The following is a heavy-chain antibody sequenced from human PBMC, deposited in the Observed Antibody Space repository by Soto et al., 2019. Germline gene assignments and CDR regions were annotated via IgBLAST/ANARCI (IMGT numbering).Heavy chain of an antibody. CDR1: GFTFSNYA. J-gene: IGHJ4*02. CDR2: IRNSGTST. D-gene: IGHD2-2*01. V-gene: IGHV3-23*01. Sequence: EVQLLDSGGGLVQPGGSLRLSCAASGFTFSNYAMSWVRQAPGKGLEWGSSIRNSGTSTYYADSVKGRFTISRDNSKNALYLQMSSLRVEDTAVYYCAKSNLYCSSSNCYVFDYWGQGTLVTVSS. CDR3: AKSNLYCSSSNCYVFDY.